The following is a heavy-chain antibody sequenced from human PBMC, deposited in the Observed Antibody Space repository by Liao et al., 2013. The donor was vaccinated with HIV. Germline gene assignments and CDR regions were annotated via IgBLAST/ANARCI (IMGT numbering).Heavy chain of an antibody. J-gene: IGHJ2*01. V-gene: IGHV4-30-4*08. CDR3: ARDSYGANGVGWYFDL. Sequence: QVQLQESGPGLVKPSQTLSLTCTVSGGSISSGDYYWSWIRQPPGKGLEWIGYIYYSGSTYYNPSLKSRVTISVDTSKNQFSLKLSSVTAADTAVYYCARDSYGANGVGWYFDLWGRGTLVTVSS. CDR1: GGSISSGDYY. D-gene: IGHD4-17*01. CDR2: IYYSGST.